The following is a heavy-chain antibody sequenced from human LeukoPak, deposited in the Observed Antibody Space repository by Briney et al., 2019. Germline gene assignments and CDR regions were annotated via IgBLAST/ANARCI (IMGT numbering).Heavy chain of an antibody. CDR1: GGSFSGYY. CDR3: ARDELPITMVRGVRGFDP. D-gene: IGHD3-10*01. J-gene: IGHJ5*02. Sequence: SETLSLTCAVYGGSFSGYYWSWIRQPPGKGLEWIGEINHSGSTNYNPSLKSRVTISVDTSKNQFSLKLSSVTAADTAVYYCARDELPITMVRGVRGFDPWGQGTLVTVSS. V-gene: IGHV4-34*01. CDR2: INHSGST.